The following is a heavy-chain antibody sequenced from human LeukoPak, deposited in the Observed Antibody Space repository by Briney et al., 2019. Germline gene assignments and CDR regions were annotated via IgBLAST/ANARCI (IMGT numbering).Heavy chain of an antibody. CDR3: AKVAVAPEYYFDY. D-gene: IGHD6-19*01. V-gene: IGHV3-23*01. J-gene: IGHJ4*02. CDR2: ISGSGGST. Sequence: GGSLRLSCAASGFTFSSYAMSWVRQAPGKGLGWVSAISGSGGSTYYADSVKGRFTISRDNSKNTLYLQMNSLRVEDTAVYYCAKVAVAPEYYFDYWGQGALVTVSS. CDR1: GFTFSSYA.